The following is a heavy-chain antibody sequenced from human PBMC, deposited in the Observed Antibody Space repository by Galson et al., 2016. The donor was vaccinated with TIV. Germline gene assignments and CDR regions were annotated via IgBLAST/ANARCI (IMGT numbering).Heavy chain of an antibody. CDR1: GGSLGDYY. V-gene: IGHV4-59*01. J-gene: IGHJ6*02. D-gene: IGHD1-26*01. Sequence: ETLSLTCGVYGGSLGDYYWSWIRQPPGKELEWIGFIHHSGSTNYKPSLKSRVTVSVDTSKNQFSLQLRSATAADTAVYYCARDRAHSGSYLRLERFYGMDVWGQGTTVTVSS. CDR2: IHHSGST. CDR3: ARDRAHSGSYLRLERFYGMDV.